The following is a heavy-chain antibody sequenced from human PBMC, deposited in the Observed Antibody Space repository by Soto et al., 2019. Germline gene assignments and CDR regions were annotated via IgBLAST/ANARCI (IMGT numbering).Heavy chain of an antibody. CDR2: INPRGDRT. J-gene: IGHJ4*02. D-gene: IGHD2-15*01. CDR1: VYTFTSYY. Sequence: QVQLVQSGAEVKKPGASVKVSCKASVYTFTSYYMHWVRQAPGQGLEWMGIINPRGDRTSYAQKVQGCVTMTRDTYTRTVCMELSCLRSEDTAVYYCARGDMVAASTPGYWGQVTLVTVSS. CDR3: ARGDMVAASTPGY. V-gene: IGHV1-46*01.